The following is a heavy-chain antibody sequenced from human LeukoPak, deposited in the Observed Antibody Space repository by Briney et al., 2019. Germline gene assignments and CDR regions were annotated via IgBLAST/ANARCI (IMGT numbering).Heavy chain of an antibody. CDR2: IYHSGST. D-gene: IGHD5-18*01. CDR3: ARHGFGYNYGPFDC. V-gene: IGHV4-30-2*01. CDR1: GGSISSGGYS. Sequence: SETLSLTCAVSGGSISSGGYSWSWIRQPPGKGLEWIGYIYHSGSTYYNPSLKSRVTISVDKSKNQFSLKLSSVTAADTAVYYCARHGFGYNYGPFDCWGQGTLVTVSS. J-gene: IGHJ4*02.